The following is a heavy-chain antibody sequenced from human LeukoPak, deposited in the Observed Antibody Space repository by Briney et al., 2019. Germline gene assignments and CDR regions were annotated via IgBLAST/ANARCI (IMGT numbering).Heavy chain of an antibody. CDR3: ARARMGYFDL. Sequence: PGGSLRLSCAAAGFTVSSNYMSWVRQAPGKGLEWVSVIYSGGSTYYADSVKGRFTISRDNSKNTLYLQMNSLRAEDTAVYYCARARMGYFDLWGRGTLVTVSS. CDR2: IYSGGST. J-gene: IGHJ2*01. V-gene: IGHV3-53*01. CDR1: GFTVSSNY. D-gene: IGHD1-26*01.